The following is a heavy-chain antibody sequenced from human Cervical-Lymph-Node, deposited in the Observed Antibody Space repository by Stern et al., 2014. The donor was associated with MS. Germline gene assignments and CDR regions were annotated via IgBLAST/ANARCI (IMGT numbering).Heavy chain of an antibody. CDR2: IFPGGSDI. CDR1: GYTFTSYW. J-gene: IGHJ4*02. CDR3: ARQRYFDY. Sequence: EVQLVESGPEVKRPGESLKISCQASGYTFTSYWIGWVRQMPGKCLERVAIIFPGGSDIRYSPSFQGQVTISADKSSSTAYLQWNNLKASDTAIYYCARQRYFDYWGQGTLVTVSS. V-gene: IGHV5-51*01.